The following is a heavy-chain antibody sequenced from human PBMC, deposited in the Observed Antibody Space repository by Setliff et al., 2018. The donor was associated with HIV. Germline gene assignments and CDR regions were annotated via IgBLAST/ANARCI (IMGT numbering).Heavy chain of an antibody. Sequence: SETLSLTCTVSGGSISSGGYYWSWIRQHPGKGLEWSGYIYYSGSTYYHPSLKSRVTISVDKYKNQFSLKLSSVTAADTAVYYCARVPTNPDFYYYYMDVWGKGTTVTVS. CDR1: GGSISSGGYY. CDR3: ARVPTNPDFYYYYMDV. J-gene: IGHJ6*03. V-gene: IGHV4-31*03. CDR2: IYYSGST.